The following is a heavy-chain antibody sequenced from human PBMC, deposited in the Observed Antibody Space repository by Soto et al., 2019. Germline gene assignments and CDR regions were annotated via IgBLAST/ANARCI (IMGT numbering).Heavy chain of an antibody. CDR1: GGSISSYY. D-gene: IGHD2-15*01. V-gene: IGHV4-59*01. J-gene: IGHJ5*02. CDR2: IYYSGST. Sequence: SETLSLTCTVSGGSISSYYWSWIRQPPGKGLEWIGYIYYSGSTNYNPSLKSRVTISVDTSKNQFSLKLSSVTAADTAVYYCARDILVGRNNWFDPWGQGTLVTVSS. CDR3: ARDILVGRNNWFDP.